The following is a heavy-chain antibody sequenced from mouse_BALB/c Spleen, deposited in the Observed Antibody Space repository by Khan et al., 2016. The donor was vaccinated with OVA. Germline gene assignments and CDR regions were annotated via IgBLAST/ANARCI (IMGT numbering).Heavy chain of an antibody. J-gene: IGHJ1*01. CDR3: ARSGTTVVAYWYFDV. D-gene: IGHD1-1*01. V-gene: IGHV3-1*02. CDR2: IHYSGST. CDR1: GYSITSGYS. Sequence: EVQLQESGPDLVKPSQSLSLTCTVSGYSITSGYSWHWIRQFPGNKLEWMGYIHYSGSTNYNPSLKSRISITRDTSKNQFFLQLNSVTTEDTATYYCARSGTTVVAYWYFDVWGAGTTVTVSS.